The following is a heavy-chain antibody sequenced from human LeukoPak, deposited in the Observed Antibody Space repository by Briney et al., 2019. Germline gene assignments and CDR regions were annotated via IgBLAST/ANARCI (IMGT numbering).Heavy chain of an antibody. CDR3: ARGAYGDK. J-gene: IGHJ4*02. Sequence: ASVKVSCEASGYTLTSYGINWMRQAPGQGLGWMGWISTQSGNTNYAQKVQGRLTLTTDRSTNTAYMGLRSLRSDDTAVYYCARGAYGDKWGQGTMVTVSS. D-gene: IGHD4-17*01. CDR1: GYTLTSYG. V-gene: IGHV1-18*01. CDR2: ISTQSGNT.